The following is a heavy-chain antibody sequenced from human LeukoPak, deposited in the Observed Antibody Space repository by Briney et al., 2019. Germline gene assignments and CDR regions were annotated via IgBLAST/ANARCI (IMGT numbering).Heavy chain of an antibody. CDR2: ISWNSGSI. J-gene: IGHJ4*02. CDR1: GFTFDDYA. V-gene: IGHV3-9*01. CDR3: AKAVSSSWYSANFDY. Sequence: GGSLRLSCAASGFTFDDYAMHWVRQAPGKGLEGVSGISWNSGSIVYADSVKGRFTISRDNAKNSLYLQMNSLRAEDTALYYCAKAVSSSWYSANFDYWGQGTLVTVSS. D-gene: IGHD6-13*01.